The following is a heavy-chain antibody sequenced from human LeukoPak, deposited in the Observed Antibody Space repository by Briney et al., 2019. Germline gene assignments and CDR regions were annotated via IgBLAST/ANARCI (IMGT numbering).Heavy chain of an antibody. V-gene: IGHV1-3*01. CDR3: ARVHDYGDYVGELDY. Sequence: ASVKVSCKASGYTFTSYAMHWVRRAPGQRLEWMGWINAGNGNTKYSQKFQGRVTITRDTSASTAYMELSSLRSEDTAVYYCARVHDYGDYVGELDYWGQGTLVTVSS. D-gene: IGHD4-17*01. J-gene: IGHJ4*02. CDR2: INAGNGNT. CDR1: GYTFTSYA.